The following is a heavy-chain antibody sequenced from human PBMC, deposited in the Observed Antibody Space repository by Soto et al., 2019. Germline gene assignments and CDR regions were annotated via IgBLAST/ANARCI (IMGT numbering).Heavy chain of an antibody. CDR3: AKDSKPITIFGVAPGAFDI. D-gene: IGHD3-3*01. CDR1: GFTVSNTG. Sequence: PGGSLRLSCAASGFTVSNTGMHWVRQAPGKGLEWVAVICDGGNSKFYADSVKGRFTISRDNSKNTLYLQMNSLRAEDTAVYYCAKDSKPITIFGVAPGAFDIWGQGTMVTVSS. J-gene: IGHJ3*02. CDR2: ICDGGNSK. V-gene: IGHV3-33*06.